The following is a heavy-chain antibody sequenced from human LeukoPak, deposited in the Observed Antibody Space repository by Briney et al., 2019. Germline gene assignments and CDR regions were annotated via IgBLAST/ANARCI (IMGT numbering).Heavy chain of an antibody. D-gene: IGHD3-22*01. CDR3: YLYDSSGH. CDR2: INPNSGGT. CDR1: GYTLTELS. J-gene: IGHJ4*02. Sequence: ASVKVSCKVSGYTLTELSMHWVRQAPGQGLEWMGRINPNSGGTNYAQKFQGRVTMTRDTSISTAYMELSRLRSDDTAVYYCYLYDSSGHWGQGTLVTVSS. V-gene: IGHV1-2*06.